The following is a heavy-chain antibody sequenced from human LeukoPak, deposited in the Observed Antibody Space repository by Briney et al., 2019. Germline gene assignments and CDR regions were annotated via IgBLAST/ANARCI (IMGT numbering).Heavy chain of an antibody. V-gene: IGHV3-48*03. CDR2: ISDSGVSI. J-gene: IGHJ4*02. Sequence: GGSLRLSCATSGFTFSAYEMNWVRQAPGKGLEWISYISDSGVSIHYADSVRGRFSISRDNAKDALFLQMNTLRAEDTAVYYCVRGRHSANNYGGDYWGQGTLVTVSS. CDR1: GFTFSAYE. CDR3: VRGRHSANNYGGDY. D-gene: IGHD5-12*01.